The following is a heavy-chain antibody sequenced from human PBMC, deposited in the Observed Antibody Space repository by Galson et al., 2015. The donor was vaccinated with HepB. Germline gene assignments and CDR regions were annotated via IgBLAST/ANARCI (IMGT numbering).Heavy chain of an antibody. CDR1: GFTFSDYY. CDR2: ISDTGTTI. J-gene: IGHJ6*02. CDR3: ARTVQYAPVYYGMDV. V-gene: IGHV3-11*01. Sequence: SLRLSCAASGFTFSDYYMTWIRQAPGKGLEWVSKISDTGTTISYTDSVKGRFTISRDNAKNSLYLQMNSLRAEDTAVYYCARTVQYAPVYYGMDVWGQGTTVTVSS. D-gene: IGHD4-11*01.